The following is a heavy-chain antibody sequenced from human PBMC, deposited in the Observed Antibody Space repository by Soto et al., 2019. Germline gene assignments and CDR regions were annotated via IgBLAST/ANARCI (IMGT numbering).Heavy chain of an antibody. J-gene: IGHJ4*02. V-gene: IGHV4-61*01. CDR1: GGSVSSGSNY. Sequence: SETLSLTCTVSGGSVSSGSNYWSWSRQPPGKGLQWIGSIHYRASTNYIPSPKSRSTISFAPSQNPFSLKLSSVTAADTAVYYCASTTATGKPLLDYWGQGTLVTVSS. D-gene: IGHD6-13*01. CDR2: IHYRAST. CDR3: ASTTATGKPLLDY.